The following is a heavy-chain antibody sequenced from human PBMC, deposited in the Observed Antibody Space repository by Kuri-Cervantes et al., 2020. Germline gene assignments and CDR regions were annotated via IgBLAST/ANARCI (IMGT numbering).Heavy chain of an antibody. CDR3: ARVLGNWFDP. V-gene: IGHV4-31*02. Sequence: SCTVSGGSISSGGYYWSWIRQHPGKGLEWIGYIYYSGSTYYNPSLKSRVTISVDTSKNQFSLKLSSVTAADTAVYYCARVLGNWFDPWGQGTLVTVSS. J-gene: IGHJ5*02. CDR1: GGSISSGGYY. D-gene: IGHD3-16*01. CDR2: IYYSGST.